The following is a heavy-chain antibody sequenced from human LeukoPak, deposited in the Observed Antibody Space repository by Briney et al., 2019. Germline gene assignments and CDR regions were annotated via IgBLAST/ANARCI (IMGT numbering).Heavy chain of an antibody. V-gene: IGHV4-61*01. Sequence: SETLSLTCTVSGGSISSSSYYWSWIRQPPGKGLEWIGYIYYSGSTNYNPSLKSRVTISVDTSKNQFSLKLSSVTAADTAVYYCARESVVVVPAAPQYYFDYWGQGTLVTVSS. D-gene: IGHD2-2*01. CDR2: IYYSGST. J-gene: IGHJ4*02. CDR1: GGSISSSSYY. CDR3: ARESVVVVPAAPQYYFDY.